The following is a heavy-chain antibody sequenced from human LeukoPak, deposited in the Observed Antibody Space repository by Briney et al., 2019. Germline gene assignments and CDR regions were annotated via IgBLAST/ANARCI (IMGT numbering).Heavy chain of an antibody. J-gene: IGHJ4*02. CDR2: ISSSGSTI. CDR1: GFTVSSNY. D-gene: IGHD6-6*01. CDR3: ARDSSSSGFDY. Sequence: GGSLRLSCAASGFTVSSNYMSWVRQAPGKGLEWVSYISSSGSTIYYADSVKGRFTISRDNAKNSLYLQMNSLRAEDTAVYYCARDSSSSGFDYWGQGTLVTVSS. V-gene: IGHV3-11*01.